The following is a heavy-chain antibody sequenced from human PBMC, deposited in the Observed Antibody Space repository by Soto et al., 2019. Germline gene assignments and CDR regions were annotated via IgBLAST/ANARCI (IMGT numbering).Heavy chain of an antibody. CDR3: ARRKCSNRGHFDY. J-gene: IGHJ4*02. V-gene: IGHV4-59*08. CDR1: GGSICSYY. D-gene: IGHD6-6*01. CDR2: IHYTGSS. Sequence: SETLSLTCPVAGGSICSYYWSWFQQPPGKGLEWIGYIHYTGSSNYNPSLKSRVSISVDTSKNQLSLKLSSVTAADTAVYYCARRKCSNRGHFDYGGPGTRVPDS.